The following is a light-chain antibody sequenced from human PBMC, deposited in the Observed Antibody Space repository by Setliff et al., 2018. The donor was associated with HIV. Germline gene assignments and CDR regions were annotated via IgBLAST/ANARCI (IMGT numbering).Light chain of an antibody. V-gene: IGLV2-14*03. CDR2: DVT. J-gene: IGLJ1*01. CDR1: ASDVGGYNY. Sequence: QSALTQPASVSGSPGQSITISCTGSASDVGGYNYVSWYQQQRGKAPKLIIYDVTHRPSGVSHRFSASKSGSTASLTISGLQAEDEADYYCISYTVTATAIIGTGTKVTVL. CDR3: ISYTVTATAI.